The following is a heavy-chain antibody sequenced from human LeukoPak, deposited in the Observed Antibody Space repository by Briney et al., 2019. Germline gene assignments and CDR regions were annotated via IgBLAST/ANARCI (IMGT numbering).Heavy chain of an antibody. CDR2: IIPILGIA. CDR3: ARARELISWYYFDY. Sequence: ASVKVSCKASGGTFSSYAISWVRQAPGQGLEWMGRIIPILGIANYAQKFQGRVTITADKSTSTAYMELSSLRSEDTAVYYCARARELISWYYFDYWGQGTLVTVSS. J-gene: IGHJ4*02. CDR1: GGTFSSYA. D-gene: IGHD2-8*02. V-gene: IGHV1-69*04.